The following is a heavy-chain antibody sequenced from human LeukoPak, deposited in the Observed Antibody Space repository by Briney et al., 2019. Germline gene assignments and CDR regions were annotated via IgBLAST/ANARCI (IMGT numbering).Heavy chain of an antibody. CDR1: GGSISSRSYY. J-gene: IGHJ5*02. D-gene: IGHD5-24*01. Sequence: SETLSLTCSVSGGSISSRSYYWGWIRQPPGKGLEWIGSIFYSGSTYYTPSLKSRVTISVDTSKNQFSLKLNSVTAADTAVYYCARHTAEKYNWFDRWGQGTLVTVSS. V-gene: IGHV4-39*07. CDR2: IFYSGST. CDR3: ARHTAEKYNWFDR.